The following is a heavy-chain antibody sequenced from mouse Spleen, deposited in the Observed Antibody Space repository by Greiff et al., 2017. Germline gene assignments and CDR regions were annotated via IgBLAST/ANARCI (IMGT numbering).Heavy chain of an antibody. J-gene: IGHJ2*01. Sequence: EVKLMESGGGLVKPGGSLKLSCAASGFTFSSYAMSWVRQTPEKRLEWVATISSGGSYTYYPDSVKGRFTISRDNAKNTLYLQMSSLRSEDTAMYYCARHGYYGNYDGYWGQGTTLTVSS. V-gene: IGHV5-9-3*01. D-gene: IGHD2-1*01. CDR2: ISSGGSYT. CDR3: ARHGYYGNYDGY. CDR1: GFTFSSYA.